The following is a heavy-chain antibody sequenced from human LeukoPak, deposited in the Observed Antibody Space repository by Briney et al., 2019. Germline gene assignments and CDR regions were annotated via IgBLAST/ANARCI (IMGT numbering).Heavy chain of an antibody. J-gene: IGHJ4*02. Sequence: GGSLRLSCAASGFSFSSYSMNWVRQAPGKGLEWVSSIDYSSNYIYTADSVKGRFTISRDNAKNSLYLQMNSLRAEDTAVYYCASRAHSSGYGLDYWGQGTLVTVSS. CDR2: IDYSSNYI. V-gene: IGHV3-21*01. CDR1: GFSFSSYS. CDR3: ASRAHSSGYGLDY. D-gene: IGHD3-22*01.